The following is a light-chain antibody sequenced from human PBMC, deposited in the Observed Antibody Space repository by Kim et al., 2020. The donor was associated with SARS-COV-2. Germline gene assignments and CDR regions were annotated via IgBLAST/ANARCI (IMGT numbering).Light chain of an antibody. Sequence: SYELTQPPSVSVAPGKTARITCGGNNIGGYSVHWYQQKPGQAPELVIYFDSDRSSGIPERFSGSNSGNTATLTISRVEAGDEADYYCQVWDRGSGVFGGGTTLTVL. V-gene: IGLV3-21*04. J-gene: IGLJ3*02. CDR2: FDS. CDR1: NIGGYS. CDR3: QVWDRGSGV.